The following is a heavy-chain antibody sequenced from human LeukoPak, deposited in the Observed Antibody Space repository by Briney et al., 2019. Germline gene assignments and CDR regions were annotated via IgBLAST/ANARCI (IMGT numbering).Heavy chain of an antibody. D-gene: IGHD3-22*01. CDR3: ARRSLRGAYDSSGYGFDY. CDR2: INPSGGST. V-gene: IGHV1-46*01. J-gene: IGHJ4*02. Sequence: ASVKVSCKASGYTFTSYYMHWVRQAPGQGLEWMGIINPSGGSTSHAQKFQGRVTMTRDTSTSTVYMELSSLRSEDTAVYYCARRSLRGAYDSSGYGFDYWGQGTLVTVSS. CDR1: GYTFTSYY.